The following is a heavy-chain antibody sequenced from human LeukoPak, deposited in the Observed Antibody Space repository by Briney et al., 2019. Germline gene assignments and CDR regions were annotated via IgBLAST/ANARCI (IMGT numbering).Heavy chain of an antibody. Sequence: SETLSLTCTVSGGSISSYYWSWIRQPPGKGLEWIGYIYYSGSTNYNPSLKSRVTISVDTSKNQFSLKLSSVTAADTAVYYCQAHPRYDYVWGSYRRDYWGQGTLVTVSS. J-gene: IGHJ4*02. CDR2: IYYSGST. CDR3: QAHPRYDYVWGSYRRDY. CDR1: GGSISSYY. D-gene: IGHD3-16*02. V-gene: IGHV4-59*12.